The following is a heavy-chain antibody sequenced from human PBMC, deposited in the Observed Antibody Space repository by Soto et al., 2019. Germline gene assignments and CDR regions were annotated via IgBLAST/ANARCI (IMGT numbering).Heavy chain of an antibody. Sequence: QVQLQESGPGLVKPSETLSLTCTVSGGAISSYYWSWIRQHPGKGLEWIGRIYTSGSNNYNPSLKRRVTMSVDTSKYEFSMKLSCVTAADSAVYYCARETGAGPELRAYYYYGMDVWCQGTTGTVSS. CDR3: ARETGAGPELRAYYYYGMDV. D-gene: IGHD1-7*01. CDR1: GGAISSYY. V-gene: IGHV4-4*07. CDR2: IYTSGSN. J-gene: IGHJ6*02.